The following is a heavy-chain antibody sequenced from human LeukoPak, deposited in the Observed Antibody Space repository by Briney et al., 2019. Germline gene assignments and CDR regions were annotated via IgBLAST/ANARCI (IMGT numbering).Heavy chain of an antibody. V-gene: IGHV5-51*01. Sequence: GESLKISCKASGHSFSSDWIAWVRQMPGKGLEWMGIIFPIDSETTYSPSFQGQVTISADKSISTAYLQWSSLKASDTAMYYCTRGCSGGSCSRDAMDVWGQGTMVTVSS. D-gene: IGHD2-15*01. CDR3: TRGCSGGSCSRDAMDV. J-gene: IGHJ6*02. CDR1: GHSFSSDW. CDR2: IFPIDSET.